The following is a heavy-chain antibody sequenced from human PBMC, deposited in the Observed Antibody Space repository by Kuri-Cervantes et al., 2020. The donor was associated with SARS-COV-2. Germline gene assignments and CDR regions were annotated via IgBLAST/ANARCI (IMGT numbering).Heavy chain of an antibody. CDR1: GGSISSSSYY. CDR3: ARARIAAAFVDY. D-gene: IGHD6-13*01. CDR2: IYYSGST. Sequence: SETLSLTCTVSGGSISSSSYYWGWIRQPPGKGLEWIGSIYYSGSTNYNPSLKSRVTISVDTSKNQFSLKLSSVTAADTAVYYCARARIAAAFVDYWGQGTLVTVSS. V-gene: IGHV4-39*07. J-gene: IGHJ4*02.